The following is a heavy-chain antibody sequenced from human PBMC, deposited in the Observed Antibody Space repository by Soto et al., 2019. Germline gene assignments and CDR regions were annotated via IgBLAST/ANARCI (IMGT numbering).Heavy chain of an antibody. Sequence: GGSLRLPCAASGFTFSSYAMSWVRQAPGKGLEWVSAISGSGGSTYYADSVKGRFTISRDNSKNTLYLQMNSLRAEDTAVYYCANAPSPFTMVRGGEDYWGQGTLVTVSS. CDR3: ANAPSPFTMVRGGEDY. V-gene: IGHV3-23*01. CDR1: GFTFSSYA. CDR2: ISGSGGST. J-gene: IGHJ4*02. D-gene: IGHD3-10*01.